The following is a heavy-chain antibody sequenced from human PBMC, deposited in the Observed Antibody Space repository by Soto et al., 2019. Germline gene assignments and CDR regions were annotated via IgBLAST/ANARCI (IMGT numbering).Heavy chain of an antibody. CDR2: MNPNTGVA. CDR3: VRGLRRGYSVY. V-gene: IGHV1-8*01. D-gene: IGHD2-2*03. Sequence: QVQLVQSGAEVKKPGASVKVSCKASGYTFTGHDVNWVRQATGQGLEWVGWMNPNTGVAGFAQKFQGRVTLTVNTSITTAYMELSSLRSEDTAVYYCVRGLRRGYSVYWGQGTLVTVSS. CDR1: GYTFTGHD. J-gene: IGHJ4*02.